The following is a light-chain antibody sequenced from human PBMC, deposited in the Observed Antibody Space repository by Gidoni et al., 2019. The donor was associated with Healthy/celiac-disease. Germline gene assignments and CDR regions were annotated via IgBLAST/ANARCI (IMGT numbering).Light chain of an antibody. J-gene: IGKJ3*01. V-gene: IGKV1-9*01. CDR2: AAS. CDR1: QGISSD. Sequence: DIQLTQAPSFLTASVGDRVTITCRASQGISSDLAWYQQKPGKAPKLLIYAASTLQSGVPSRFSGSGSGTEFTLTISSLQPEDFATYYCQQLNSYQFTFXPXTKVDIK. CDR3: QQLNSYQFT.